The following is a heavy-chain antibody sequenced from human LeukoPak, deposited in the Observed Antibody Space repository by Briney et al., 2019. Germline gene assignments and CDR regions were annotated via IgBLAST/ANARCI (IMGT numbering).Heavy chain of an antibody. D-gene: IGHD3-10*01. CDR1: GYTFTGYY. V-gene: IGHV1-2*02. CDR3: ARSPMVRGVIENFDY. Sequence: ASVKVSCKASGYTFTGYYMHWVRQAPGQGLEWMGWINTNSGGTNYAQKFQGRVTMTRDTSISTAYMELSRLRSDDTAVYYCARSPMVRGVIENFDYWGQGTLVTVSS. J-gene: IGHJ4*02. CDR2: INTNSGGT.